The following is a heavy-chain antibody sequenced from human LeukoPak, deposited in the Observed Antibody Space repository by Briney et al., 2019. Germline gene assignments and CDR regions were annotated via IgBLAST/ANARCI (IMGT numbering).Heavy chain of an antibody. CDR1: GFSFSSYW. Sequence: GGSLRLSCAASGFSFSSYWLMLVRQTPGKELQWVATIKEDGRQTFYSDSVMGRFTISIDSAKNSLYLQMNSLRVEETAVYYCYGTRGYWGQGALVTVSS. V-gene: IGHV3-7*01. CDR3: YGTRGY. J-gene: IGHJ4*02. CDR2: IKEDGRQT. D-gene: IGHD3-22*01.